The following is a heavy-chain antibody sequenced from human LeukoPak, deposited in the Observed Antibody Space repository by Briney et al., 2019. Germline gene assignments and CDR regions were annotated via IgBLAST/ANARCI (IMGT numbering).Heavy chain of an antibody. CDR1: GYTFTSYG. D-gene: IGHD5-12*01. CDR3: ARLVPSGYDLGRFDY. CDR2: ISVYNGNT. Sequence: GASVKVSCKASGYTFTSYGISWVRQAPGQGLEWMGWISVYNGNTNYAQKLQGRVTMTTDTSTSTAYMELRSLRSDDTAVYYCARLVPSGYDLGRFDYWGQGTLVTVSS. J-gene: IGHJ4*02. V-gene: IGHV1-18*01.